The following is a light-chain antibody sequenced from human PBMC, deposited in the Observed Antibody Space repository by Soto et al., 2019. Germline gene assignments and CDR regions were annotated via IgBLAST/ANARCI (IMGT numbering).Light chain of an antibody. CDR1: QSISTW. Sequence: QMTQSPSTLSASVGDTVTITCRASQSISTWLAWYQQKPGKAPKLLIYKASTLESGVPSRFSGSGSRTEFPLTISSLQHDDLATYYCQQYNSYSTFGQGTKVEIK. V-gene: IGKV1-5*03. CDR2: KAS. J-gene: IGKJ1*01. CDR3: QQYNSYST.